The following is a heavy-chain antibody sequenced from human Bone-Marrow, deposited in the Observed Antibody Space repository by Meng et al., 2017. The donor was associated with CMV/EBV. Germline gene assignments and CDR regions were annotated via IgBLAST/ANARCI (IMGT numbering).Heavy chain of an antibody. J-gene: IGHJ5*02. CDR3: ARSRVTLRSNPVGWFDP. D-gene: IGHD3-3*01. CDR2: INPNSGGT. Sequence: ASVKVSCKASGYTFTGYYMHWVRQAPGQGLEWMGWINPNSGGTNYAQKFQGRVTMTRDTSISTAYMELSRLRSDDTAVYYCARSRVTLRSNPVGWFDPWGQGTRVTGSS. CDR1: GYTFTGYY. V-gene: IGHV1-2*02.